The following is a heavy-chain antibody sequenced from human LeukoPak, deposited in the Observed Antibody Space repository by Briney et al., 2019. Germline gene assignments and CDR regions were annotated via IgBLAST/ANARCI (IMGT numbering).Heavy chain of an antibody. Sequence: GGSLRLSCAASGFTFSSYAMSWVRQAPGKGLEWVATIKQDGSQKYYVDSVKGRFTISRDNSKNSLYLQMNSLRAEDTAVYYCERSDYWGQGTLVTVTS. CDR2: IKQDGSQK. CDR1: GFTFSSYA. J-gene: IGHJ4*02. V-gene: IGHV3-7*01. CDR3: ERSDY.